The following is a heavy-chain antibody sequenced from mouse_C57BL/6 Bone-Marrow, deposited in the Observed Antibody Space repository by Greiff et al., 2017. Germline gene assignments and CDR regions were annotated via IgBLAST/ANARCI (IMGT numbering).Heavy chain of an antibody. CDR3: ARWAQDPFAY. V-gene: IGHV1-64*01. CDR2: IHPNSGST. Sequence: QVQLKQPGAELVKPGASVKLSCKASGYTFTSYWMHWVKQRPGQGLEWIGMIHPNSGSTNYNEKFKSKATLTVDKSSSTAYMQLSSLTSEDSAVYYCARWAQDPFAYWGQGTLVTVSA. CDR1: GYTFTSYW. D-gene: IGHD3-2*02. J-gene: IGHJ3*01.